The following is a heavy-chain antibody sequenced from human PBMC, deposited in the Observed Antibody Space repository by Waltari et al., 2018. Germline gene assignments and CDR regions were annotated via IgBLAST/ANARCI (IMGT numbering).Heavy chain of an antibody. CDR2: IYYSGST. D-gene: IGHD3-16*01. V-gene: IGHV4-39*07. Sequence: QLQLQESGPGLVKPSETLSLTCTVSGGSISSSSYYWGWIRQPPGKGLEWIGSIYYSGSTNYNPSLKSRVTISVDTSKNQFSLKLSSVTAADTAVYYCAREGEWQSGPIWGQGTMVTVSS. J-gene: IGHJ3*02. CDR1: GGSISSSSYY. CDR3: AREGEWQSGPI.